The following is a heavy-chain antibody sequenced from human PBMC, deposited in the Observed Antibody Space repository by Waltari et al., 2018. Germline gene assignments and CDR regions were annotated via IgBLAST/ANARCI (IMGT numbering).Heavy chain of an antibody. Sequence: QVQLQESGPGLVKPSGTLSLTCAVSGGSLSSSNWWSWVRQPPGKGLEWIGEIYHSGSTNYNPSLKSRVTISVDKSKNQFSLKLSSVTAADTAVYYCARVRNYYGSGSYYKGGYFDYWGQGTLVTVSS. V-gene: IGHV4-4*02. J-gene: IGHJ4*02. CDR1: GGSLSSSNW. CDR3: ARVRNYYGSGSYYKGGYFDY. D-gene: IGHD3-10*01. CDR2: IYHSGST.